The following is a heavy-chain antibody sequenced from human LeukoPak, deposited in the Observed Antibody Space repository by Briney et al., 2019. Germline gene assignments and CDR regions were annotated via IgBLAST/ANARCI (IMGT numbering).Heavy chain of an antibody. CDR2: IYYSGST. J-gene: IGHJ5*02. D-gene: IGHD3-22*01. V-gene: IGHV4-39*01. CDR3: ARLGTMIVVDNWFDP. CDR1: GYSISSSSYY. Sequence: SETLSLTCTVSGYSISSSSYYWGWIRQPPGKGLEWIGSIYYSGSTYYNPSLKSRVTISVDTSKNQFSLKLSSVTAADTAVYYCARLGTMIVVDNWFDPWGQGTLVTVSS.